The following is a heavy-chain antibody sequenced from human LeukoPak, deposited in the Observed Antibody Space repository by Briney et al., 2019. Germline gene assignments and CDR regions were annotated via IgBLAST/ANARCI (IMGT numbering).Heavy chain of an antibody. CDR3: ASGYCSSTSCYRADY. Sequence: SETLSLTCAVYGGSFSGYSWSWIRQPPGKGLEWIGYIYHSGSTYYNPSLKSRVTISVDRSKNQFSLKLSSVTAADTAVYYCASGYCSSTSCYRADYWGQGTLVTVSS. CDR1: GGSFSGYS. D-gene: IGHD2-2*02. J-gene: IGHJ4*02. V-gene: IGHV4-30-2*01. CDR2: IYHSGST.